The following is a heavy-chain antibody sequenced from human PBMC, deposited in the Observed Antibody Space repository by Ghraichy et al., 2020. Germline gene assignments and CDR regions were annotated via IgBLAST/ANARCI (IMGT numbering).Heavy chain of an antibody. D-gene: IGHD3-3*01. V-gene: IGHV3-21*01. CDR1: GFTFSSYS. Sequence: GSLRLSCAASGFTFSSYSMNWVRQAPGKGLEWVSSISSSSSYIYYADSVKGRFTISRDNAKNSLYLQMNSLRAEDTAVYYCARDNYDFWSGYFAEYYYYYGMDVWGQGTTVTVSS. CDR3: ARDNYDFWSGYFAEYYYYYGMDV. J-gene: IGHJ6*02. CDR2: ISSSSSYI.